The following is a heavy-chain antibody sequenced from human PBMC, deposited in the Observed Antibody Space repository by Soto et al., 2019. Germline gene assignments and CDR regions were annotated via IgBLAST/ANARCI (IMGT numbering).Heavy chain of an antibody. Sequence: VGSLRLSCAASGFTFSSYAMSWVRQAPGKGLEWVSAISGSGGSIYYADSVKGRFTISRDNSKNTLYLQMNSLRAEDTAVYYCAKIPAILEWVPDAFDIWGQGTMVTVSS. CDR3: AKIPAILEWVPDAFDI. D-gene: IGHD3-3*02. CDR2: ISGSGGSI. V-gene: IGHV3-23*01. J-gene: IGHJ3*02. CDR1: GFTFSSYA.